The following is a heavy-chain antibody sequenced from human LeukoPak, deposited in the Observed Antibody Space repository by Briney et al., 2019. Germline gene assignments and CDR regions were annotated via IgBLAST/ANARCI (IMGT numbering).Heavy chain of an antibody. Sequence: GGSLRLSCAASGFTFSSFWMTWVRQAPGKGLEWVANIRQDGNEKFYVDSVKGRFTISRDNSKNTLYLQMNSLRAEDTAVYYCAKDLSGVLDYWGQGTLVTVSS. D-gene: IGHD1-26*01. CDR1: GFTFSSFW. J-gene: IGHJ4*02. CDR3: AKDLSGVLDY. CDR2: IRQDGNEK. V-gene: IGHV3-7*01.